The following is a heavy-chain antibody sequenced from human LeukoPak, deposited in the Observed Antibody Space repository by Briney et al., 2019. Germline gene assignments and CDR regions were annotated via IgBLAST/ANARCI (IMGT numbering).Heavy chain of an antibody. Sequence: GGSLRLSCAASGFTFSSYAMSWVRQAPGKGPEWVSAISGSGGSTYYADSVKGRFTISRDNSKNTLYLQMNSLRAEDTAVYYCAKDKSTYYDILTGSYFDYWGQGTLVTVSS. V-gene: IGHV3-23*01. J-gene: IGHJ4*02. D-gene: IGHD3-9*01. CDR1: GFTFSSYA. CDR3: AKDKSTYYDILTGSYFDY. CDR2: ISGSGGST.